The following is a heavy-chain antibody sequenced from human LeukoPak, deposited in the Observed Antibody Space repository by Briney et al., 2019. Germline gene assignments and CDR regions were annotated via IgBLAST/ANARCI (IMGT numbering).Heavy chain of an antibody. Sequence: ASVKVSCKISGYTLTELSMHWVRQAPGKGLEWMGGLHPEDGSTIYAQKFQGRVTMTEDTSTDTAYMELSSLRSEDTAVYYCATDPSGGYTGDYWGQGTLVTVSS. CDR1: GYTLTELS. CDR3: ATDPSGGYTGDY. J-gene: IGHJ4*02. CDR2: LHPEDGST. V-gene: IGHV1-24*01. D-gene: IGHD1-26*01.